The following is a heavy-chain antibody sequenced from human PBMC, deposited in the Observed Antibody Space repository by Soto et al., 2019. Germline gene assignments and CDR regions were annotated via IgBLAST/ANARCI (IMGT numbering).Heavy chain of an antibody. V-gene: IGHV1-69*02. J-gene: IGHJ5*02. CDR1: GGTFSSYT. CDR3: ARVSSSSWYREPKYNWLDP. Sequence: ASVKVSCKASGGTFSSYTISWVRQAPGQGLEWMGRIIPILGIANYAQKFRGRVTITADKSTSTAYMELSSLRSEDTAVYYCARVSSSSWYREPKYNWLDPWGQGTLVTVSS. D-gene: IGHD6-13*01. CDR2: IIPILGIA.